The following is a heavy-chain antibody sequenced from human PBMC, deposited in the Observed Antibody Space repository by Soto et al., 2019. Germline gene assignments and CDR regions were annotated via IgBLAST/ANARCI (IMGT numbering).Heavy chain of an antibody. CDR2: IYATGTT. V-gene: IGHV4-4*07. D-gene: IGHD1-1*01. CDR3: VRNGTKTLRDWFDP. Sequence: SETLSLTCTVSGASISRFYWSWTRKSAGKGLEWIGRIYATGTTDYNPSLKSRVMMSVDTSKKQFSLKLRSVTAADTAVYYCVRNGTKTLRDWFDPWGQGISVTVSS. J-gene: IGHJ5*02. CDR1: GASISRFY.